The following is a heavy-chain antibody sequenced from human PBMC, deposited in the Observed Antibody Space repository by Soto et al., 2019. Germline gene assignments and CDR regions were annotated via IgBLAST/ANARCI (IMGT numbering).Heavy chain of an antibody. CDR3: AKGTRQSGYSYYYGMDV. V-gene: IGHV3-43*02. CDR1: GFTFDDYA. CDR2: ISGDGGST. Sequence: GGSLRLSCAASGFTFDDYAMHWVRQAPGKGLEWVSLISGDGGSTYYADSVKGRFTISRDNSKNSLYLQMNSLRTEDPALYYCAKGTRQSGYSYYYGMDVWGQGTTVTVS. D-gene: IGHD3-3*01. J-gene: IGHJ6*02.